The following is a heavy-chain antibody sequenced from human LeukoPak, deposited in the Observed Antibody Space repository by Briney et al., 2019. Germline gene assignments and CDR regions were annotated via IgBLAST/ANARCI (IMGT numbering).Heavy chain of an antibody. CDR1: GYTFTSYD. V-gene: IGHV1-8*01. CDR3: ARVPRYCSGGSCYDY. J-gene: IGHJ4*02. Sequence: APVKVSCKASGYTFTSYDINWVRQATGQGLEWMGWMNPNSGNTGYAQKFQGRVTMTRNTSISTAYMELSSLRSEDTAVYYCARVPRYCSGGSCYDYWGQGTLVTVSS. CDR2: MNPNSGNT. D-gene: IGHD2-15*01.